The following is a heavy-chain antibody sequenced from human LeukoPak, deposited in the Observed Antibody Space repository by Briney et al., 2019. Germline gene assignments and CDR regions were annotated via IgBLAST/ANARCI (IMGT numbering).Heavy chain of an antibody. CDR1: GGSITSTNW. J-gene: IGHJ4*02. V-gene: IGHV4-4*02. D-gene: IGHD2-8*01. CDR3: SRENGAFSPFGY. Sequence: SGTLSLTCGDSGGSITSTNWWSWVRQPPGQGLEWIGEISLSGLTNYNPSLKSRVTMALDKSKNHLSLNLTSVTAADTAVYYCSRENGAFSPFGYWGQGTLVAVPS. CDR2: ISLSGLT.